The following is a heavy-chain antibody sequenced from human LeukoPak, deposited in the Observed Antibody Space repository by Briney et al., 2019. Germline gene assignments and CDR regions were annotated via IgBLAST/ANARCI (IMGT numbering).Heavy chain of an antibody. V-gene: IGHV3-21*06. D-gene: IGHD4-11*01. CDR2: IFGSRDSI. CDR3: TRGMDHINYAWFDP. J-gene: IGHJ5*02. Sequence: PGGSLRLSCAASGFTFSSHSMNWVRQAPGKRLEWVSSIFGSRDSISYANSVKGRFTISRDNAENSLYLQMDSLRVEDTAVYYCTRGMDHINYAWFDPWGQGTLVIVSS. CDR1: GFTFSSHS.